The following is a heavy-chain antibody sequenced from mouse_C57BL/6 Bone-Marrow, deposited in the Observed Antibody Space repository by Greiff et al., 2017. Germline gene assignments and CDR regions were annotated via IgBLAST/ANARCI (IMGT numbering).Heavy chain of an antibody. D-gene: IGHD3-2*02. V-gene: IGHV3-6*01. J-gene: IGHJ3*01. CDR1: GYSITSGYY. CDR3: ARGGGQLRLPFAY. CDR2: ISYDGSN. Sequence: VQLQQSGPGLVKPSQSLSLTCSVTGYSITSGYYWNWIRQFPGNKLEWMGYISYDGSNNYNPSLKNRISITRDTSKNQFFLKLNSVTTEDTATYYCARGGGQLRLPFAYWGQGTLVTVSA.